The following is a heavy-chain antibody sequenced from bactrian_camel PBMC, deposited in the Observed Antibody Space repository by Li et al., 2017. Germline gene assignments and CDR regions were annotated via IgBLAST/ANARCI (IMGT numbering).Heavy chain of an antibody. CDR1: GYDFSSFG. J-gene: IGHJ6*01. D-gene: IGHD2*01. Sequence: HVQLVESGGGSVQAGGSLTLSCVGTGYDFSSFGMGWYRKTPEFEREMVSVLTRDGTIMYQTSVEGRFTISGDIAKNTLYLEMTNLEPEDAAMYYCAADPQWAASLSRSQSTRDFSYWGQGTQVTVS. CDR2: LTRDGTI. V-gene: IGHV3S53*01. CDR3: AADPQWAASLSRSQSTRDFSY.